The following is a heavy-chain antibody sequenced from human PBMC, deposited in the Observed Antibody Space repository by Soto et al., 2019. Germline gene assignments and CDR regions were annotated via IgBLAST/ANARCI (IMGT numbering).Heavy chain of an antibody. Sequence: QVQLQESGPGLVKPSQTLSLTCTVSGGSISSGGYYWIWIRQHPGKGLEWIGYIYDSGSTYYNPSLTSRVTISVDTSKNEFSLKLSSVTAADTAVYYCAREGGLHLATYGMDVWGQGTTVTVSS. CDR2: IYDSGST. D-gene: IGHD3-16*01. J-gene: IGHJ6*01. V-gene: IGHV4-31*03. CDR1: GGSISSGGYY. CDR3: AREGGLHLATYGMDV.